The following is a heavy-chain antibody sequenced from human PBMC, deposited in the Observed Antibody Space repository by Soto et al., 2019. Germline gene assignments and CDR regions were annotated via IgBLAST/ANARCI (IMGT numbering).Heavy chain of an antibody. CDR3: ARAGWDTAMVIVDY. J-gene: IGHJ4*02. CDR2: ISPSGGST. V-gene: IGHV1-46*01. CDR1: GYTFTSYY. Sequence: ASVKVSCKASGYTFTSYYMHWVRQAPGQGLEWMGMISPSGGSTSYAQKFQGRVTMTTDTSTGTAYMELRSLRSDDTAVYYCARAGWDTAMVIVDYWGQGTLVTVSS. D-gene: IGHD5-18*01.